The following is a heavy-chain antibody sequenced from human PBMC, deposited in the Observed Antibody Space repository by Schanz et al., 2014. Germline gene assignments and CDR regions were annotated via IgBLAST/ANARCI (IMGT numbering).Heavy chain of an antibody. CDR3: ARDRQQLVGRIGYYYGMDV. Sequence: VQLVESGGGLVQPGGSLRLSCATSGFTFSTYAMSWVRQAPGKGLEWISYIKISGDVFYTDSVKGRFTISRDNAKSSLYLQMNSLRAEDTAVYYCARDRQQLVGRIGYYYGMDVWGQGTTVTVSS. J-gene: IGHJ6*02. CDR2: IKISGDV. CDR1: GFTFSTYA. D-gene: IGHD6-13*01. V-gene: IGHV3-48*01.